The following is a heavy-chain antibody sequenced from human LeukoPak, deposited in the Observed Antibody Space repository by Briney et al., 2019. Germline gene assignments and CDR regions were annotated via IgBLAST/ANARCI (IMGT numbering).Heavy chain of an antibody. CDR2: ISGSGGST. J-gene: IGHJ4*02. V-gene: IGHV3-23*01. D-gene: IGHD3-22*01. CDR1: GFTFSSYA. Sequence: GGSLRLSCAASGFTFSSYAMSWVRQAPGKGLEWVSAISGSGGSTYYADSVKGRFTISRDNSKNTLYLQMNSLRAEDTAVYYCARDAYYYDSSGYTEDYWGQGTLVTVSS. CDR3: ARDAYYYDSSGYTEDY.